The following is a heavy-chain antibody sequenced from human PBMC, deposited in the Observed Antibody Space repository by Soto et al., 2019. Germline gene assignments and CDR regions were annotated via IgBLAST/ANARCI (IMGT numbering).Heavy chain of an antibody. D-gene: IGHD3-22*01. CDR2: IGTAGDT. CDR3: ARDQLYYNDISGRPLNAFDV. V-gene: IGHV3-13*01. J-gene: IGHJ3*01. CDR1: GFTFSSYD. Sequence: GGSLRLSCAASGFTFSSYDMHWVRQATGKGLEWVSAIGTAGDTFYPGSVKGRFTISRDNAKNSLYLQMNSLRAEDTAVYYCARDQLYYNDISGRPLNAFDVWGQGTMVTVSS.